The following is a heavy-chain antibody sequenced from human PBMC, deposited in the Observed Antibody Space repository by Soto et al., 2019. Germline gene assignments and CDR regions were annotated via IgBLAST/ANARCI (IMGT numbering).Heavy chain of an antibody. CDR2: IYPGDSDT. Sequence: RGESLKISCKGSGYSFTSYWIGWVRQMPGKGLEWMGIIYPGDSDTRYSPSFQGQVTISADKSISTAYLQWSSLKASDTAMYYCAAYYGSGSYRGPLDYYYYGMDVWGQGTTVTVSS. V-gene: IGHV5-51*01. D-gene: IGHD3-10*01. CDR1: GYSFTSYW. CDR3: AAYYGSGSYRGPLDYYYYGMDV. J-gene: IGHJ6*02.